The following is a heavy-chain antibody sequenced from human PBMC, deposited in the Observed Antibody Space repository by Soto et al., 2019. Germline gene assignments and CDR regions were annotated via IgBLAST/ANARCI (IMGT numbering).Heavy chain of an antibody. J-gene: IGHJ6*02. CDR3: ASSQGSSTSLEIYYYYYYGMDV. V-gene: IGHV1-69*01. CDR1: GGTFSSYA. D-gene: IGHD2-2*01. CDR2: IIPISGTA. Sequence: QVQLVQSGAEVKKPGSSVKVSCKASGGTFSSYAISWVRQAPGQGLEWMGGIIPISGTANYAQKFHGRVTITADESTSTAYMELSSLRSEDTAVDYCASSQGSSTSLEIYYYYYYGMDVWGQGTTVTVSS.